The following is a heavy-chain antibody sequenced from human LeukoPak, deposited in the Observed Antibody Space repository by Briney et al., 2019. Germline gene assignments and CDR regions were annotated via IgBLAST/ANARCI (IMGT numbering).Heavy chain of an antibody. D-gene: IGHD6-19*01. J-gene: IGHJ4*02. CDR2: ISSSGSTI. Sequence: GGSLRLSCAASGFTSSDYYMSWIRQAPGKGLEWVSYISSSGSTIYYADAVKGRFTISRDNSKTTLYLHMNSLRVEDTAVYYCARSNGWYLDYWGQGTLVTVSS. CDR1: GFTSSDYY. CDR3: ARSNGWYLDY. V-gene: IGHV3-11*04.